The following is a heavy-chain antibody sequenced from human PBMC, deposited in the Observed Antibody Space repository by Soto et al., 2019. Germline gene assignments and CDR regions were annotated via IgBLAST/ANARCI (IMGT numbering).Heavy chain of an antibody. CDR1: GFTFSSYA. J-gene: IGHJ4*02. CDR3: ARSGSGYEIDY. D-gene: IGHD5-12*01. CDR2: ISSNGGST. V-gene: IGHV3-64*02. Sequence: EVQLVESGEGLVQPGGSLRLSCAASGFTFSSYAMHWVRQAPGKGLEYVSAISSNGGSTYYGDSVKGRFTISRDNSMNTLYLQMGSLRAEGMAVYYCARSGSGYEIDYWGQGTLVTVSS.